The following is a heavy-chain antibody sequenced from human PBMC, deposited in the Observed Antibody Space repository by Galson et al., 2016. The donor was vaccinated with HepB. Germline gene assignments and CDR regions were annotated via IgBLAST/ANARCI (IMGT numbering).Heavy chain of an antibody. CDR3: ARFSVGVKIWLAKFHYHPMDV. CDR1: GYSFTDHW. V-gene: IGHV5-10-1*01. CDR2: IDPSDSYA. Sequence: QSGAEVKKPGESLRISCQGSGYSFTDHWITWVRQVPGKGLEWMGRIDPSDSYANYSPSFQGHVIMSVDKSINTAYLQWSSLKASDIAIYYCARFSVGVKIWLAKFHYHPMDVWGQGTAVTLSS. D-gene: IGHD1-26*01. J-gene: IGHJ6*02.